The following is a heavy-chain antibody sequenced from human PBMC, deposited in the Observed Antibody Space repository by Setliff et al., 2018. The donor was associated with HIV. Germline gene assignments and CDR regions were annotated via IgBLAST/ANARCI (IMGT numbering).Heavy chain of an antibody. D-gene: IGHD2-15*01. Sequence: SVKVSCKASGGIGTYAISWVRQAPGQGLEWMGGSIPNYSVETQKFRDRVSIYVDQSRRTAYMELRNLRFDDTALYFCARGGRWWGPNNPSPHFYHMDLWGSGTSV. CDR1: GGIGTYA. CDR2: SIPNYSVE. CDR3: ARGGRWWGPNNPSPHFYHMDL. J-gene: IGHJ6*03. V-gene: IGHV1-69*10.